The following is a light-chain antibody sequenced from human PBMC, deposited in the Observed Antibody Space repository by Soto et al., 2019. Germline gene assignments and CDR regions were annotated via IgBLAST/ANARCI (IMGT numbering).Light chain of an antibody. J-gene: IGKJ4*01. CDR3: QQYNNWPPLT. CDR1: QSLGSN. V-gene: IGKV3-15*01. CDR2: GAS. Sequence: EIVMTQSPATLSVSPGERATLSCRASQSLGSNLAWYQQMPGQAPRLLIYGASTRATGIPARFSGSGSGTEFPLTISSLQSEDFAVYYCQQYNNWPPLTFGGGNKVEIK.